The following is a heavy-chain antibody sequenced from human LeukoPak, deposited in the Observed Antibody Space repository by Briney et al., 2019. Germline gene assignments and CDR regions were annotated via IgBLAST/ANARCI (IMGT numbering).Heavy chain of an antibody. CDR1: GFIFDNYA. V-gene: IGHV3-43*02. Sequence: GGSLRLSCVAPGFIFDNYAIHWARHAPAKGREWVSLISGDGGSTFYADSVRGRFPISRDNTRESLSLQMSSVRSEDTALYYCARESETSGWYDYWGQGTLVTVS. J-gene: IGHJ4*02. CDR3: ARESETSGWYDY. CDR2: ISGDGGST. D-gene: IGHD6-19*01.